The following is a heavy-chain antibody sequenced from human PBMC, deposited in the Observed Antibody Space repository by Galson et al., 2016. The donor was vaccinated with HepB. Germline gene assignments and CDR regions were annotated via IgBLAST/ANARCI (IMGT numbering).Heavy chain of an antibody. Sequence: SLRLSCAASGFTFSSFAMHWVRQAPGKGLEWVAIIWHDGSNKYYADYAKGRFTISRDNSKNTLYLEMNSLRGEDTAVYYCAKGSDAYNDVSDYWGQGTQVTVSS. CDR3: AKGSDAYNDVSDY. CDR2: IWHDGSNK. CDR1: GFTFSSFA. D-gene: IGHD5-24*01. J-gene: IGHJ4*02. V-gene: IGHV3-33*03.